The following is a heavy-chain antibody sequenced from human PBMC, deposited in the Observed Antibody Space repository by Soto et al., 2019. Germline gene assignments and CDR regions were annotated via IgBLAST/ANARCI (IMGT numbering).Heavy chain of an antibody. V-gene: IGHV3-11*01. CDR1: GFTFSDYY. CDR2: ISSSGSTI. J-gene: IGHJ4*02. CDR3: ARDPSQGSSRQTWYFDY. Sequence: QVPLVESGGGLVKPGGSLRLSCAASGFTFSDYYMSWIRQAPGKGLEWVSYISSSGSTIYYADSVKGRFTISRDNAKNSLYLQMNSLRADDTAVYYCARDPSQGSSRQTWYFDYWGQGTLVTVSS. D-gene: IGHD6-13*01.